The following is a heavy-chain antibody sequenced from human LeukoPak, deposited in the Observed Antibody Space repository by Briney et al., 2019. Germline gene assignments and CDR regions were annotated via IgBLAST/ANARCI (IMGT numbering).Heavy chain of an antibody. D-gene: IGHD3-22*01. CDR2: IRSKDNNYAT. CDR1: GFTFSGSA. Sequence: GGSLRLSCAISGFTFSGSAIHWVRQASGKGLEWACRIRSKDNNYATTDVASVRGRFTISRDDSKNTAYLQMNSLKTEDTAVYYCTRPSFDSSVSGVVYWGQGTLVTVSS. J-gene: IGHJ4*02. V-gene: IGHV3-73*01. CDR3: TRPSFDSSVSGVVY.